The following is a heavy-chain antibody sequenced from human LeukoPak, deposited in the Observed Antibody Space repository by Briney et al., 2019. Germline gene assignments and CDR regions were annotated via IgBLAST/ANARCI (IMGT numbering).Heavy chain of an antibody. J-gene: IGHJ4*02. Sequence: GESLKISCKGSGYSFTGCWIAWVRQMPGKGLECMGIIYPGDSDTRYSSSFQGQVTISADKSISTAYLQWTGLKASDTAMYYCTRRPRSSSSGFDYWGQGTLVTVSS. D-gene: IGHD6-6*01. CDR3: TRRPRSSSSGFDY. CDR1: GYSFTGCW. CDR2: IYPGDSDT. V-gene: IGHV5-51*01.